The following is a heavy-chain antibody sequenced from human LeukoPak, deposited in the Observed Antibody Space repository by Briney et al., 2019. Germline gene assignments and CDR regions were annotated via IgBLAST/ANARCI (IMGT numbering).Heavy chain of an antibody. CDR2: IYPGDSDT. CDR3: ARRIRSGTYSDYDY. D-gene: IGHD1-26*01. J-gene: IGHJ4*02. Sequence: GESLKISCKGSGYSFTIYWIGWVRQMPGKGLEWMGFIYPGDSDTRYSPSFQGQATISADKSISTVYLQWSSLKASDTAMYYCARRIRSGTYSDYDYWGRGTLVTVSS. CDR1: GYSFTIYW. V-gene: IGHV5-51*01.